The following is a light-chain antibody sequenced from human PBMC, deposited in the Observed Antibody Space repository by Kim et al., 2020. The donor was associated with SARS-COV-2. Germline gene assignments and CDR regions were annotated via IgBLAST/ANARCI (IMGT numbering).Light chain of an antibody. Sequence: AAGGESVTITCRGRQDSSNDLGWEQKSPGGAPKRLIDGASSLQSGVPSRCSGSGAGTEFTLTISSLQPEDFATYCCLQHNTYPLTFGQGTRLEIK. J-gene: IGKJ5*01. CDR1: QDSSND. CDR3: LQHNTYPLT. V-gene: IGKV1-17*01. CDR2: GAS.